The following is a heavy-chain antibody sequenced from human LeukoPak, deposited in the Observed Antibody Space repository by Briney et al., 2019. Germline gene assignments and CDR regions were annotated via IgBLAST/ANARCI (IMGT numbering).Heavy chain of an antibody. CDR1: GYTFTGYY. J-gene: IGHJ4*02. CDR2: INPNSGGT. Sequence: ASVKVSCKASGYTFTGYYMHWVRQAPGQGLEWMGWINPNSGGTNYAQKFQGRVTMTRDTSISTAYMELSRLRSDDTAVYYCAKAPFCSGGSSYKTFDYWGQGTLVTVSS. CDR3: AKAPFCSGGSSYKTFDY. D-gene: IGHD2-15*01. V-gene: IGHV1-2*02.